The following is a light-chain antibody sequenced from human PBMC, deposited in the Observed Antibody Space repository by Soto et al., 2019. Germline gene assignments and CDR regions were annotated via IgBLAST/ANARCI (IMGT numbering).Light chain of an antibody. CDR1: QTIVTY. CDR2: DAS. Sequence: DIHMSLSPASLSASVGDRVRISCRASQTIVTYLNWYQQKPGKAPELLIYDASSLQSGVPPRFSGSGSGTDFTLTISSLQPEDFATYYCEQAGSFPITFGQGTRLEI. V-gene: IGKV1-39*01. J-gene: IGKJ5*01. CDR3: EQAGSFPIT.